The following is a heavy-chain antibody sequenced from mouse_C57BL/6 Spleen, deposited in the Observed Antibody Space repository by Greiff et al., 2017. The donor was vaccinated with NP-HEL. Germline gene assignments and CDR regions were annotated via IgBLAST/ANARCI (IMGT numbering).Heavy chain of an antibody. J-gene: IGHJ4*01. V-gene: IGHV1-76*01. CDR3: ARSYYDEDAMDY. Sequence: VKLMESGAELVRPGASVKLSCKASGYTFTDYYINWVKQRPGQGLEWIARIYPGSGNTYYNEKFKGKATLTAEKSSSTAYMQLSSLTSEDSAVYFCARSYYDEDAMDYWGQGTSVTVSS. CDR2: IYPGSGNT. D-gene: IGHD2-4*01. CDR1: GYTFTDYY.